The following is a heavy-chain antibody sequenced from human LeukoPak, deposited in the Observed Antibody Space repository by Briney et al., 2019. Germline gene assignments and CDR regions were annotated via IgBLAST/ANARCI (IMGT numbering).Heavy chain of an antibody. CDR1: GFTFDDYA. CDR3: AKARGYSYGSIDY. V-gene: IGHV3-9*01. CDR2: ISWNSGGI. D-gene: IGHD5-18*01. J-gene: IGHJ4*02. Sequence: PGGSLRLSCAASGFTFDDYAMHWVRQAPGKGLEWVSGISWNSGGIGYADSVKGRFTISRDNAKNSLYLQMNSLRAEDTALYYCAKARGYSYGSIDYWGQGTLVTVSS.